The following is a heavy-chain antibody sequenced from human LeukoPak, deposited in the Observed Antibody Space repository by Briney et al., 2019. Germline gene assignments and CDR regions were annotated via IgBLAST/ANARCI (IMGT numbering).Heavy chain of an antibody. V-gene: IGHV3-64D*06. CDR1: GFVFSIYT. J-gene: IGHJ4*02. CDR2: ISGSGNGFSI. D-gene: IGHD3-16*01. CDR3: VEDFGRVRGTPDS. Sequence: GGSLRLSCSASGFVFSIYTMYWVRQTPGKGPEYVSTISGSGNGFSIYYADSVKGRFTISRDDSKSILYLQMNGLRSEDTAVYYCVEDFGRVRGTPDSWGQGTLVTVSS.